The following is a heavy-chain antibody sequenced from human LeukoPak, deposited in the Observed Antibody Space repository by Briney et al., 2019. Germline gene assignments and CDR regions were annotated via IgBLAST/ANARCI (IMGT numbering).Heavy chain of an antibody. CDR3: AKGGEMATIRGVDY. CDR2: ISWDSGSI. Sequence: GGSLRLSCAASGFTFDDYAMHWVRQAPGKGLEWVSGISWDSGSIGYADSVKGRFTISRDNAKNSLYLQMNSLRAEDTSVYYCAKGGEMATIRGVDYWGQGTLVTVSS. V-gene: IGHV3-9*01. J-gene: IGHJ4*02. CDR1: GFTFDDYA. D-gene: IGHD5-24*01.